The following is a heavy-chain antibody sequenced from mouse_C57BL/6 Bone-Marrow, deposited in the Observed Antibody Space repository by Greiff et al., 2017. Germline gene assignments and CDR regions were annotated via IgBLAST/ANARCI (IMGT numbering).Heavy chain of an antibody. J-gene: IGHJ2*01. CDR1: GYTFTSYW. Sequence: QVQLQQPGAELVKPGASVKMSCKASGYTFTSYWITWVKQRPGQGLEWIGDIYPTSGRTNYNEKFKSKAILTVDTSSNTAYMQLSSRKSEDSAVFYCARAGPLGRSFDYWGQGTTLTVSS. V-gene: IGHV1-55*01. D-gene: IGHD4-1*01. CDR2: IYPTSGRT. CDR3: ARAGPLGRSFDY.